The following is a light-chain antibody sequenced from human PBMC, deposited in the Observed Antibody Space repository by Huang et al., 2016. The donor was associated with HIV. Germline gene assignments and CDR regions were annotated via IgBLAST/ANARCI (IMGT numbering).Light chain of an antibody. CDR2: GAS. Sequence: DIQMPQSPSSLSASVGDRVTITCKASQDISTYLNWYQKKPGKAPKVLIYGASNLETGVPSRFSGSGSGTNFTFTISSLQPEDIATYYCQQYDNVPITFGQGTRLEI. V-gene: IGKV1-33*01. CDR3: QQYDNVPIT. CDR1: QDISTY. J-gene: IGKJ5*01.